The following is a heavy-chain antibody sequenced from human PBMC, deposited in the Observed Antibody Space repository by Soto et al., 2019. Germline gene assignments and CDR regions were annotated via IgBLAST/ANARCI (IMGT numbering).Heavy chain of an antibody. CDR1: GGTFSSYA. V-gene: IGHV1-69*01. CDR2: IIPIFGTA. CDR3: AREEGYSYGWVY. Sequence: QVQLVQSGAEVKKPGSSVKVSCKASGGTFSSYAISWVRQAPGQGLEWMGGIIPIFGTANSAQTFQGRVTLPADESTSTAYMELSSLRSEDTAMYYGAREEGYSYGWVYWGQGTLVTVSS. D-gene: IGHD5-18*01. J-gene: IGHJ4*02.